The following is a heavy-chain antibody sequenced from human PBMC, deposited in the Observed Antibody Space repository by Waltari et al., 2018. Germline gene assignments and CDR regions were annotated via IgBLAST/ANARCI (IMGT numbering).Heavy chain of an antibody. D-gene: IGHD2-2*01. CDR2: INPNRGGT. J-gene: IGHJ3*02. CDR1: GYTFTGYY. CDR3: ARSSYAGGLVDAFDI. Sequence: QVQLVQSGAEVKKPGASVKVSCKASGYTFTGYYMHWVRQAPGQGLEWMGRINPNRGGTNYAQKFQGRVTMTMDTSISTAYMELSRLRSDDTAVYYCARSSYAGGLVDAFDIWGQGTMVTVSS. V-gene: IGHV1-2*06.